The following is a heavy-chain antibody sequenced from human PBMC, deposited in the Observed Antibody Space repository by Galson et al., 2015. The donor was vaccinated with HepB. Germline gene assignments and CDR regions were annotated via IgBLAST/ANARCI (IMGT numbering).Heavy chain of an antibody. J-gene: IGHJ5*02. D-gene: IGHD3-10*01. Sequence: ETLSLTCTVSGGSISSSSYYWGWIRQPPGKGLEWIGSIYYSGSTYYNPSLKSRVTISVDTSKNQFSLKLSSVTAADTAVYYCACEITMVREWLGWFDPWGQGTLVTVSS. CDR2: IYYSGST. CDR3: ACEITMVREWLGWFDP. CDR1: GGSISSSSYY. V-gene: IGHV4-39*01.